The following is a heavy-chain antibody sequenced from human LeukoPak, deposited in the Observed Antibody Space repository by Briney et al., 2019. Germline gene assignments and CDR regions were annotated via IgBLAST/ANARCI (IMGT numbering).Heavy chain of an antibody. Sequence: GGSLRLSCAASGFTFSSYEMNWVRQAPGKGLEWVSYISSSGSTIYYADSVKGRFTISRDNAKNSLYLQMNSLRAEDSAFYDCSTLIMAWFDNWGKETLVPVSS. CDR1: GFTFSSYE. CDR3: STLIMAWFDN. J-gene: IGHJ4*02. D-gene: IGHD3-16*01. CDR2: ISSSGSTI. V-gene: IGHV3-48*03.